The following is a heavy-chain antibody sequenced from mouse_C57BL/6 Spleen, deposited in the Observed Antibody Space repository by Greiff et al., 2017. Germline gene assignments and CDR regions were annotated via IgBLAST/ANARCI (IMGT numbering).Heavy chain of an antibody. J-gene: IGHJ2*01. V-gene: IGHV1-82*01. CDR2: IYPGDGDT. Sequence: QVQLQQSGPELVKPGASVKISCKASGYAFSSSWMNWVKQRPGKGLEWIGRIYPGDGDTNYNGKFKGKATLTADKSSSTPYMQLSSLTSEDSAVYFCARGGDFDYWGQGTTLTVSS. CDR3: ARGGDFDY. CDR1: GYAFSSSW.